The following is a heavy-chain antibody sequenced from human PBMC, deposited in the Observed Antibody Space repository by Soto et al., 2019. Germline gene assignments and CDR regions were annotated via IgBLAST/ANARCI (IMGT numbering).Heavy chain of an antibody. D-gene: IGHD3-10*01. Sequence: GASVKVSCKASGYTFTSYDINWVRQATGQGLEWMGWMNPNSGNTGYAQKFQGRVTMTRNTSISTAYMELSSLRSEDTAVYYCARVRSVGYYGSGSPHPYYYYMDVWGKGTTVTVSS. CDR3: ARVRSVGYYGSGSPHPYYYYMDV. CDR1: GYTFTSYD. CDR2: MNPNSGNT. J-gene: IGHJ6*03. V-gene: IGHV1-8*01.